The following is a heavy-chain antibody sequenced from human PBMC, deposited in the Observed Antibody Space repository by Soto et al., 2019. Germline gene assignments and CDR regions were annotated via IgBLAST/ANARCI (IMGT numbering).Heavy chain of an antibody. J-gene: IGHJ6*02. Sequence: ASVKVSCKASGYTFASYYMHWVRQAPGQGLEWMGIINPSGGSTSYAQKFQGRVTMTRDTSTSTVYMELSSLRSEDTAVYYCARDHTYCTNGVCHPSYYGMGVSGHGTTVTV. CDR1: GYTFASYY. CDR3: ARDHTYCTNGVCHPSYYGMGV. V-gene: IGHV1-46*01. CDR2: INPSGGST. D-gene: IGHD2-8*01.